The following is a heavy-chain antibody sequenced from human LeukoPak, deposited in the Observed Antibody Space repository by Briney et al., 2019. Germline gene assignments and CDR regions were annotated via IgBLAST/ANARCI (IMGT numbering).Heavy chain of an antibody. J-gene: IGHJ4*02. Sequence: SCKASGYTFSSYAMHWVRQAPGRGLEWVAVISYDGSNKYYADSVKGRFTISRDNSKNTLYLQMSSLRAEDTAVYYCARQYYDILTGYSPFGYWGQGTLVTVSS. CDR2: ISYDGSNK. D-gene: IGHD3-9*01. CDR3: ARQYYDILTGYSPFGY. V-gene: IGHV3-30-3*01. CDR1: GYTFSSYA.